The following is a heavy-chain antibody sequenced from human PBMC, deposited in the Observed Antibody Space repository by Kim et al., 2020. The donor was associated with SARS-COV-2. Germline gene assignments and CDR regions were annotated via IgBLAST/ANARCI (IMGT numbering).Heavy chain of an antibody. CDR1: GGSFSGYY. Sequence: SETLSLTCAVYGGSFSGYYWSWIRQPPGKGLEWIGEINHSGSTNYNPSLKSRVTISVDTSKNQFSLKLSSVTAADTAVYYCARGRFSGSSWYSVASHNWFDPWGQGTLVTVSS. J-gene: IGHJ5*02. D-gene: IGHD6-13*01. CDR2: INHSGST. V-gene: IGHV4-34*01. CDR3: ARGRFSGSSWYSVASHNWFDP.